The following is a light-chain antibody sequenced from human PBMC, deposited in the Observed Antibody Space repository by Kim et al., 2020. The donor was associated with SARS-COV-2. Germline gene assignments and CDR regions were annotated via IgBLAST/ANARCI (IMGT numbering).Light chain of an antibody. CDR2: DTS. CDR1: QNVTSD. J-gene: IGKJ2*01. Sequence: SVSSRNRASLSCRASQNVTSDLAWYQQKPGQAPRLLIYDTSIRSPGLPDRFSGSGSGREFTLTISSLQSEDFAVYYCQHYYTWPFTFGQGTKLEI. CDR3: QHYYTWPFT. V-gene: IGKV3-15*01.